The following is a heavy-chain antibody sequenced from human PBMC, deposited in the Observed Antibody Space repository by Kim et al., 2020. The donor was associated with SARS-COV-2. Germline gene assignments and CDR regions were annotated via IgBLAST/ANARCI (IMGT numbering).Heavy chain of an antibody. D-gene: IGHD2-2*01. CDR1: GFTFSSYA. V-gene: IGHV3-23*01. Sequence: GGSLRLSCAASGFTFSSYAMSWVRQAPGKGLEWVSAISGSGGSTYYADSVKGRFTISRDNSKNTLYLQMNSLRAEDTAVYCCAKGGGYSDCSSTSCYFLGYYYYGMDVWGQGTTVTVSS. CDR2: ISGSGGST. CDR3: AKGGGYSDCSSTSCYFLGYYYYGMDV. J-gene: IGHJ6*02.